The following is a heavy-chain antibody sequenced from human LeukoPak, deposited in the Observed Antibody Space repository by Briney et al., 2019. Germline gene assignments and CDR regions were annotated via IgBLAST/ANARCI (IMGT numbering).Heavy chain of an antibody. CDR1: GGSISSGGYY. Sequence: SETLSLTCTVSGGSISSGGYYWSWIRQPPGKGQEWIGYIYHSGSTYYNPSLKSRVTISVDRSKNQFSLKLSSVTTADTAVYYCARDRPDSGYDWPRWGQGTLVTVSS. CDR3: ARDRPDSGYDWPR. CDR2: IYHSGST. J-gene: IGHJ4*02. V-gene: IGHV4-30-2*01. D-gene: IGHD5-12*01.